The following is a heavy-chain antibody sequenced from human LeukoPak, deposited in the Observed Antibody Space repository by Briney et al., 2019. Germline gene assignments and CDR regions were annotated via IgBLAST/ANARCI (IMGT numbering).Heavy chain of an antibody. D-gene: IGHD6-19*01. CDR1: AGTLANYA. Sequence: SVKVSCKASAGTLANYAVSWVRQAPGQGLEWMGGFIPIFGSANYAQPFQGRLTMTADEPTNPAHLEPSSLRTEDRAVYFCARGGVGLAVAACFDLWGQRGLVIV. J-gene: IGHJ4*02. CDR2: FIPIFGSA. CDR3: ARGGVGLAVAACFDL. V-gene: IGHV1-69*13.